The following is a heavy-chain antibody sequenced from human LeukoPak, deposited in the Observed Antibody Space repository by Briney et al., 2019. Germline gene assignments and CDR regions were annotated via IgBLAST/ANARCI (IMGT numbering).Heavy chain of an antibody. V-gene: IGHV4-34*01. CDR2: INHSGST. CDR1: GGSFSGYY. CDR3: ARAAASSGWDFDY. Sequence: ASETLSLTCAVYGGSFSGYYWSWIRQPPGKGLEWIGEINHSGSTNYNPSLKSRVTISVDTSKNQFSLKLSSVTAADTAVYYCARAAASSGWDFDYWGQGTLVTVSS. D-gene: IGHD6-19*01. J-gene: IGHJ4*02.